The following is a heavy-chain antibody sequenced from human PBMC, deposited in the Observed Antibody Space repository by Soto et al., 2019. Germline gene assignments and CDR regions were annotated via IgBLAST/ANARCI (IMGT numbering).Heavy chain of an antibody. J-gene: IGHJ3*02. CDR2: IYYSGST. D-gene: IGHD3-9*01. Sequence: SETLSLTCTVSGGSISSYYWSWIRQPPGKGLEWIGYIYYSGSTNYNPSLKSRVTISVDTSKNQFSLKLSSVTAADTAVYYCARHFLRYFDWPHAFDIWCQGIMVTVS. CDR1: GGSISSYY. V-gene: IGHV4-59*08. CDR3: ARHFLRYFDWPHAFDI.